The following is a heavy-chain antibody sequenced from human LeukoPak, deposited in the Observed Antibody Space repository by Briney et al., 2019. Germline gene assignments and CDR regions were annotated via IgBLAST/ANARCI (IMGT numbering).Heavy chain of an antibody. V-gene: IGHV4-34*01. D-gene: IGHD2-15*01. CDR2: INHGGST. J-gene: IGHJ3*02. CDR3: ARIGCGGGSCYSQRGAFDI. Sequence: SETLSLTCAVYGGSFSGYYWSWIRQPPGKGLEWIGEINHGGSTNYNPSLKSRVTISVDTSKNQFSLKVTSVTAADTALYYCARIGCGGGSCYSQRGAFDIWGQRTMVTVSS. CDR1: GGSFSGYY.